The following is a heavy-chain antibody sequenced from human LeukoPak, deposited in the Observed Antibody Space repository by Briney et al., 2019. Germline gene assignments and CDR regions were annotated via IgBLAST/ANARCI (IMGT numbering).Heavy chain of an antibody. J-gene: IGHJ6*03. CDR1: GGSITGYY. CDR2: IYYSGST. D-gene: IGHD6-6*01. Sequence: NPSETLSLTCTVFGGSITGYYWSWIRQPPGKGLEWIGYIYYSGSTNYDPSLKSRVSMSVDTPKNQFSLKLSSVTAADTAVYYCARLTGEQLATVNNRYHYIAVWGKGTAVTVSS. CDR3: ARLTGEQLATVNNRYHYIAV. V-gene: IGHV4-59*08.